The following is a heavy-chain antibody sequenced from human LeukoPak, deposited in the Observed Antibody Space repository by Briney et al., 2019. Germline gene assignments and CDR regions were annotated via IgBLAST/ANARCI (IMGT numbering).Heavy chain of an antibody. Sequence: GGSLRLSCAASGFTFSSYAVHWVRQAPGKGLEWVALISYDGSNKYYADSVKGRFTISRDNSKNTLYLQMNSLRAEDTAVYYCAKSRFGELLPPYFDYWGQGTLVTVSS. CDR1: GFTFSSYA. CDR3: AKSRFGELLPPYFDY. J-gene: IGHJ4*02. CDR2: ISYDGSNK. D-gene: IGHD3-10*01. V-gene: IGHV3-30*01.